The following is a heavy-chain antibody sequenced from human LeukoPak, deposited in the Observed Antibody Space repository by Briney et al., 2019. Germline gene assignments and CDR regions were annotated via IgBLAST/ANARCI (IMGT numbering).Heavy chain of an antibody. Sequence: ASVKVSCKASGYTFTSYDINWVRQATGQGLEWMGWMNPNSGNTGYAQKFQGRVTMTRDTSISTAYMELSRLRSDDTAVYYCARNYYGSGSTELNWFDPWGQGTLVTVSS. CDR2: MNPNSGNT. J-gene: IGHJ5*02. CDR3: ARNYYGSGSTELNWFDP. CDR1: GYTFTSYD. V-gene: IGHV1-8*01. D-gene: IGHD3-10*01.